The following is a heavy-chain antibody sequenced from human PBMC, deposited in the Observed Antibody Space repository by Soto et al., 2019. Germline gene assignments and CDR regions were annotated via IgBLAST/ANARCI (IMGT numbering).Heavy chain of an antibody. Sequence: ASVKVSCKASGYTFTSYDINWVRQATGQGLEWMGWMNPNSGNTGYAQKFQGRVTMTRNTSISTAYMELSSLRSEDTAVYYCARGFIVVVPAATSFDHWGQGTLVTVSS. CDR3: ARGFIVVVPAATSFDH. D-gene: IGHD2-2*01. CDR1: GYTFTSYD. V-gene: IGHV1-8*01. J-gene: IGHJ5*02. CDR2: MNPNSGNT.